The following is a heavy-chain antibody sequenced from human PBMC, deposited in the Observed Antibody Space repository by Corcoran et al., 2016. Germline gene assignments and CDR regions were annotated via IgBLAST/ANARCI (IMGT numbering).Heavy chain of an antibody. J-gene: IGHJ6*02. V-gene: IGHV4-34*01. Sequence: QVQLQQWGAGLLKPSETLSLTCAVYGGSFSGYYWSWIRQPPGKGLEWIGEINHSGSTNYNPSLKSRVTISVDTSKNQFSLKLSSVTAADTAVYYWARGSLLWFGELFLEYYGMDVWGQGTTVTVSS. CDR3: ARGSLLWFGELFLEYYGMDV. CDR2: INHSGST. D-gene: IGHD3-10*01. CDR1: GGSFSGYY.